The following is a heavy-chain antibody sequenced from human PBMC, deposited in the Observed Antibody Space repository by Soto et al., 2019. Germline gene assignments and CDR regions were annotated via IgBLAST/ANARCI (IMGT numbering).Heavy chain of an antibody. CDR2: ISVYHGNT. V-gene: IGHV1-18*04. Sequence: GASVKVSCKTSGYNFLNYGMSWVRQAPGQGPEWMGWISVYHGNTIYAQNFQGQVTISADKSISTAYLQWSSLKASDSAMYYCARPDSNGWYDYWGQGTPVTVSS. CDR1: GYNFLNYG. D-gene: IGHD6-19*01. J-gene: IGHJ4*02. CDR3: ARPDSNGWYDY.